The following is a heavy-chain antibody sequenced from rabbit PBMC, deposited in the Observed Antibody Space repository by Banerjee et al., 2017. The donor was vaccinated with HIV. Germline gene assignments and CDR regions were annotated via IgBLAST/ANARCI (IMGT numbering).Heavy chain of an antibody. CDR3: AREYYGYDYPGDADASL. J-gene: IGHJ4*01. Sequence: QSLEESGGGLVQPEGSLTLTCTASGFSFSSSYYMCWVRQAPGKGLEWIACINVGVGDWTHYASWAKGRFTISKTSSTTVTLQVTSLTAADTATYFCAREYYGYDYPGDADASLWGPGTLVTVS. D-gene: IGHD6-1*01. CDR1: GFSFSSSYY. V-gene: IGHV1S40*01. CDR2: INVGVGDWT.